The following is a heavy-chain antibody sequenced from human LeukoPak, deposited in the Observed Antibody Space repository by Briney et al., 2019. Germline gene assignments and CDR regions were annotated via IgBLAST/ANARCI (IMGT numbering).Heavy chain of an antibody. CDR1: GFTVSSNY. D-gene: IGHD4-17*01. CDR2: IYSGGST. CDR3: ARALSPYGDYDNYYYYGMDV. V-gene: IGHV3-66*01. Sequence: GRSLRLSCAASGFTVSSNYMSWVRQAPGKGLEWVSVIYSGGSTYYADSVKGRFTISRDNSKNTLYLQMNSLRAEDTAVYYCARALSPYGDYDNYYYYGMDVWGQGTTVTVSS. J-gene: IGHJ6*02.